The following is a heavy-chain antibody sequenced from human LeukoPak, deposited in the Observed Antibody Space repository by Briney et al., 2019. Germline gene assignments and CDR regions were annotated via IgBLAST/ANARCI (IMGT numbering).Heavy chain of an antibody. CDR3: SRWWYYCGSGSYLDY. Sequence: PGGSLRLSCAASGFTVSSNYMTWVRQAPGKGLEWVSIIYSGGSTYYSDSVRGRCTISRDNSKNTLYLQMNSLRAEDTAVYYCSRWWYYCGSGSYLDYWGQGTLVTVSS. J-gene: IGHJ4*02. CDR2: IYSGGST. V-gene: IGHV3-66*01. D-gene: IGHD3-10*01. CDR1: GFTVSSNY.